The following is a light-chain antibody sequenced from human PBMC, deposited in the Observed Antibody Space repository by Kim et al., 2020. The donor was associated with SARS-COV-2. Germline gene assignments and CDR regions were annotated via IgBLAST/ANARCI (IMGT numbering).Light chain of an antibody. V-gene: IGLV7-43*01. CDR2: NTE. Sequence: PGGTVTLTCAASGGAVTSAYYPNWFQQKPGQAPRSLIYNTENKRSWTPARFSGSLLGGRAALTLSGVQPEDEADYYCLLFIGGVPLFGGGTKVTVL. J-gene: IGLJ2*01. CDR1: GGAVTSAYY. CDR3: LLFIGGVPL.